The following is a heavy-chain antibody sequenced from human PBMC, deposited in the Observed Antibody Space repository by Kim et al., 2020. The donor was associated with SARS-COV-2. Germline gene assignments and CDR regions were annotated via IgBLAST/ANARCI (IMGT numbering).Heavy chain of an antibody. CDR3: AKESGSGSYYAWTYYYYRMDV. V-gene: IGHV3-30*18. D-gene: IGHD3-10*01. CDR1: GFTFSSYG. J-gene: IGHJ6*02. CDR2: ISYDGSNK. Sequence: GGSLRLSCAASGFTFSSYGMHWVRQAPGKGLEWVAVISYDGSNKYYADSVKGRFTISRYNSKNTLYLQMNSLRAEDTAVYYCAKESGSGSYYAWTYYYYRMDVWGQGTTVTVSS.